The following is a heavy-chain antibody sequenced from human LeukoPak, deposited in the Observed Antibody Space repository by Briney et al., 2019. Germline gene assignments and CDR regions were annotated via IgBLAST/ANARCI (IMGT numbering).Heavy chain of an antibody. D-gene: IGHD6-6*01. V-gene: IGHV4-31*11. CDR1: GGSISSGGYS. J-gene: IGHJ4*02. CDR3: ARGPLSSSDY. CDR2: IYYSGST. Sequence: SETLSLTCAVSGGSISSGGYSWSWIRQYPGKGLEWIGYIYYSGSTYYNPSLKSRVTISVDTSKNQFSLKLSSVTAADTAVYYCARGPLSSSDYWGQGTLVTVSS.